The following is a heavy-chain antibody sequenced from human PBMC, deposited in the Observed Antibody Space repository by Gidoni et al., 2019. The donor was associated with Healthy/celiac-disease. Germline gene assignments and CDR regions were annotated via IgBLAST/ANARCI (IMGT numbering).Heavy chain of an antibody. CDR1: GGSLSSGDYY. D-gene: IGHD2-2*01. V-gene: IGHV4-30-4*01. CDR3: ARGVYCSSTSCYLYNWFDP. J-gene: IGHJ5*02. Sequence: QVQLQESGPGLVKPSQTLSLTCTVSGGSLSSGDYYWSWIRQPPGKGLEWIGYIYYSGSTYYNPSLKSRVTISVDTSKNQFSLKLSSVTAADTAVYYCARGVYCSSTSCYLYNWFDPWGQGTLVTVSS. CDR2: IYYSGST.